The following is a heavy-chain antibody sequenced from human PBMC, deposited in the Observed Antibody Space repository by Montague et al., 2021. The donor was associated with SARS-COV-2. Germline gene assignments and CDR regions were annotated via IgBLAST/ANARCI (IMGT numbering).Heavy chain of an antibody. Sequence: CAISGDSVARNSAAWNWIRQSPSIGLEWLVMTYYRSKWYNDYAVSVKSRITINPDTSKNQISLQLNSVTPEDTAVYYCARTSASSDYWGQGTLVTVSS. J-gene: IGHJ4*02. CDR2: TYYRSKWYN. CDR3: ARTSASSDY. D-gene: IGHD1-26*01. V-gene: IGHV6-1*01. CDR1: GDSVARNSAA.